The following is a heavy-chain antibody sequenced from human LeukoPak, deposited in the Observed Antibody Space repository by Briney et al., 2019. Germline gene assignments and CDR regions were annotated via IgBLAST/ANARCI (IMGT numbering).Heavy chain of an antibody. J-gene: IGHJ4*02. CDR1: GFTFGIFG. CDR3: AGSGYSYGYSY. V-gene: IGHV3-30*03. CDR2: ISHDGSHK. D-gene: IGHD5-18*01. Sequence: PGGSLRLSCAASGFTFGIFGMYWVRQAPGKGREWVAVISHDGSHKYYVDSVGGRFNVSRDNSKNTVYLQMNNLRPDDTAVYYCAGSGYSYGYSYWGQGTLVTVSS.